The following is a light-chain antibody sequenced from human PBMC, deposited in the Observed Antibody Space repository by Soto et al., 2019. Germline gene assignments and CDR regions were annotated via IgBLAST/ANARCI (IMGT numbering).Light chain of an antibody. CDR1: QSIGNY. CDR3: QQSYSTPRT. V-gene: IGKV1-39*01. CDR2: AAS. Sequence: DIQMTQSPSSLSAAIGARVSISCRASQSIGNYLNWYQQKPGKAPKLLIYAASSLQSGVPSRFSGSGSRTDFTLTINSLQPEDFATYYCQQSYSTPRTFGGGTKVDIK. J-gene: IGKJ4*01.